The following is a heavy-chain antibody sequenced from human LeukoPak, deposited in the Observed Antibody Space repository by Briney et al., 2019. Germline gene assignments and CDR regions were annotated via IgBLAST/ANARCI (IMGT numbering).Heavy chain of an antibody. CDR3: ARSFLIAVAGISY. CDR2: ISSSSSYI. J-gene: IGHJ4*02. CDR1: GFTFSSYS. V-gene: IGHV3-21*01. D-gene: IGHD6-19*01. Sequence: GSLRLSCAASGFTFSSYSMNWVRQAPGKGLEWVSSISSSSSYIKYADSVQGRFIISGDNSKNTLSLQMNSLRPDDTAVYYCARSFLIAVAGISYWGQGTLVTVSS.